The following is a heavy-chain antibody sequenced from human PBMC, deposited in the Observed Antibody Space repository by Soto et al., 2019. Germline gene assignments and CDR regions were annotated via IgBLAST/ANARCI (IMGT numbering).Heavy chain of an antibody. D-gene: IGHD3-10*01. CDR3: ARDRDYYGSGSPNWFDP. CDR2: IIPIFGTA. V-gene: IGHV1-69*06. J-gene: IGHJ5*02. Sequence: QVQLVQSGAEVKKPGSSVKVSCKASGGTFSSYAISWVRQAPGQGLECMGGIIPIFGTANYAQKFQGRVTITADKSTSTAYMELSSLRSEDTAVYYCARDRDYYGSGSPNWFDPWGQGTLVTVSS. CDR1: GGTFSSYA.